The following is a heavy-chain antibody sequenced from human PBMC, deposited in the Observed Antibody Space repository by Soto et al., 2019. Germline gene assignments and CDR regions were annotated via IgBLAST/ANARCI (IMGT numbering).Heavy chain of an antibody. Sequence: QITLTESGPTLVQPAQTLTLTGTFSGFSRTSPGEAVAWIRQSPGKALERLALIYWDDDKRYSPSLSYRLSIAMDTSKNQVVLTLTSVTPVDTCTYFCAHSVDKVIINAFDFWGQGTKVNFSS. CDR3: AHSVDKVIINAFDF. J-gene: IGHJ3*01. V-gene: IGHV2-5*02. CDR2: IYWDDDK. CDR1: GFSRTSPGEA.